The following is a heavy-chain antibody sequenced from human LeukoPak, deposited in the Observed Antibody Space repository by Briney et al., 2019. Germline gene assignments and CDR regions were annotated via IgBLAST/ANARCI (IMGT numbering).Heavy chain of an antibody. CDR2: IYYSGST. J-gene: IGHJ4*02. CDR3: ARLLMGIAAAATYFDY. Sequence: PSETLSLTCIVSGGSINTYYWGWIRQPPGKGLEWIGSIYYSGSTYYNPSLKSRVTISVDTSKNQFSLKLSSVTAADTAVYYCARLLMGIAAAATYFDYWGQGTLVTVSS. D-gene: IGHD6-13*01. CDR1: GGSINTYY. V-gene: IGHV4-39*01.